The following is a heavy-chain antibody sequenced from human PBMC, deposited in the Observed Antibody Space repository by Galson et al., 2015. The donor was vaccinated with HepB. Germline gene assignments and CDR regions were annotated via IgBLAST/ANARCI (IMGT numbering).Heavy chain of an antibody. CDR2: IHPGDSDI. D-gene: IGHD5-18*01. V-gene: IGHV5-51*01. CDR3: ARVNTTGHSFYHMDV. CDR1: GYSFTNYW. Sequence: QSGAEVKKPGESLKFSCKGSGYSFTNYWIAWVRQMPGKGLEWMGIIHPGDSDIRHRPSFQGQVTISVDKSLTTAYLQWKSLKASDSAMYYCARVNTTGHSFYHMDVWGTGTTVTVSS. J-gene: IGHJ6*03.